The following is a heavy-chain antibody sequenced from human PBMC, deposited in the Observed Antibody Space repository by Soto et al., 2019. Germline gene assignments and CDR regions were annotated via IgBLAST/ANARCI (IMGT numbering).Heavy chain of an antibody. D-gene: IGHD5-18*01. CDR2: IYYSGST. Sequence: TLSLTCTVSGLSIRSGGYYWSCVRQSPRTGLEWIGNIYYSGSTYYNPSLKSRLTISVDTSKNQFSLNLSSVTAADTAVYYCARDRLMATAGTARHYFGLDVWGQGTTGTVSS. CDR1: GLSIRSGGYY. V-gene: IGHV4-31*03. CDR3: ARDRLMATAGTARHYFGLDV. J-gene: IGHJ6*02.